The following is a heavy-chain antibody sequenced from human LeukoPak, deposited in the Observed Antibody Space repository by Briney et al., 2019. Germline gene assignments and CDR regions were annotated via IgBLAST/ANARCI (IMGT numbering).Heavy chain of an antibody. CDR3: ARHRPRQQLTHWFHP. V-gene: IGHV4-39*01. CDR2: IYYSGST. D-gene: IGHD6-13*01. J-gene: IGHJ5*02. CDR1: GGSISSSSYY. Sequence: PSETLSLTCTVSGGSISSSSYYWRWIRQPPGKGLEWSGSIYYSGSTYYNPYLKSRVTISVATSKNQFPLKLSSVTAADTGVYYCARHRPRQQLTHWFHPWGEGTLVTVSS.